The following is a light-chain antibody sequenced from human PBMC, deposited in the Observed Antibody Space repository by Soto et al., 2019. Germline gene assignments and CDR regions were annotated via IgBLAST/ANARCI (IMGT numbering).Light chain of an antibody. CDR1: STDVGGYDY. Sequence: QSVLTQPPSASGSPGQSVTISCTGTSTDVGGYDYVSWYQQHPGRAPELIIYDVYERTSGVPDRFSGSKSGNTAYLTVSGLQADDEGDYYCISHAGSSAVFGGGTKLTVL. CDR2: DVY. CDR3: ISHAGSSAV. V-gene: IGLV2-8*01. J-gene: IGLJ2*01.